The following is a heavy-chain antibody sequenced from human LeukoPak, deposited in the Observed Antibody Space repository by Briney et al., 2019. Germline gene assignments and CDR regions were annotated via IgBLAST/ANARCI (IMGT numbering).Heavy chain of an antibody. Sequence: SETLSLTCSVSGGTISSTSYHWGWIRQPPGKGLEWIGSIYYSGNTYYNPSLKSRVTISVDTSKNQFSLRLSSVTAADTAVYYCARLSDPHIYYDSSGYLDYWGQGTLVTVSS. CDR2: IYYSGNT. V-gene: IGHV4-39*01. CDR3: ARLSDPHIYYDSSGYLDY. J-gene: IGHJ4*02. D-gene: IGHD3-22*01. CDR1: GGTISSTSYH.